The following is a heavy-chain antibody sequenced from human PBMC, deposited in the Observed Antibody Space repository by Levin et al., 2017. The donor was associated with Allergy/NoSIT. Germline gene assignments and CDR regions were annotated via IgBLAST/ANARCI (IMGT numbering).Heavy chain of an antibody. D-gene: IGHD3-10*01. V-gene: IGHV3-74*03. CDR1: GFTFSSYW. Sequence: PGGSLRLSCAASGFTFSSYWMHWVRQAPGKGLVWVSRINLDGSSKTYADSVKGRFTISRDNAKNTLYLQINSLRVEDTAVYYCARTQRGANAFDIWGQGTLVTVSS. CDR3: ARTQRGANAFDI. J-gene: IGHJ3*02. CDR2: INLDGSSK.